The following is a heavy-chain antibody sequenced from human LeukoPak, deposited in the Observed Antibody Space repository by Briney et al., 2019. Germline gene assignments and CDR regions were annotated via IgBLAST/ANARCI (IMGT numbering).Heavy chain of an antibody. CDR3: ARVHCSGGSCRVNYYMDV. D-gene: IGHD2-15*01. CDR2: IYYSGST. Sequence: SETLSLTCTVSGGSISSSSYYWGWIRQPPGKGLEWIGSIYYSGSTNYNPSLKSRVTISVDTSKNQFSLKLSSVTAADTAVYYCARVHCSGGSCRVNYYMDVWGKGTTVTVSS. CDR1: GGSISSSSYY. J-gene: IGHJ6*03. V-gene: IGHV4-39*07.